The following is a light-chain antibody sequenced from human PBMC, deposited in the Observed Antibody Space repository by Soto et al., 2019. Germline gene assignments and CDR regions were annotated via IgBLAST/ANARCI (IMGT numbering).Light chain of an antibody. J-gene: IGLJ2*01. CDR1: SGHSSYA. CDR2: LNSDGSH. V-gene: IGLV4-69*01. Sequence: QSVLTQSPSASASQGASVKLTCTLSSGHSSYAIAWHQQQPEKGPRYLMKLNSDGSHSKGDGIPDRFSGSSSGAERYLTISSLQSEDEADYYCQTWGTVVFGGGTKLTVL. CDR3: QTWGTVV.